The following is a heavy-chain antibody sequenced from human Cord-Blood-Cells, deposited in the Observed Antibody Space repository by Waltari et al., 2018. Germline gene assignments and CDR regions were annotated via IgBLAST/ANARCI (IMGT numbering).Heavy chain of an antibody. CDR3: ATDFGTRNWNDAGYYYYMDV. V-gene: IGHV1-69-2*01. Sequence: EVQLVQSGAEVKKPGATVKISCKVSGYTFTDYYMHWVQQAPGKGLEWMGLVDPKEGETICAEKFQGRVTITADTSTDTAYMELSSLRSEDTAVYYCATDFGTRNWNDAGYYYYMDVWGKGTTVTVSS. CDR2: VDPKEGET. D-gene: IGHD1-1*01. J-gene: IGHJ6*03. CDR1: GYTFTDYY.